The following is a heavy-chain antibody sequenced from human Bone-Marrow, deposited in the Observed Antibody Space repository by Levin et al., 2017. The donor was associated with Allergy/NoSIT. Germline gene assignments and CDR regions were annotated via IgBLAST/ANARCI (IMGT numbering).Heavy chain of an antibody. J-gene: IGHJ4*02. D-gene: IGHD2-15*01. CDR1: GASINSGGHY. Sequence: SETLSLTCTISGASINSGGHYWSWIRHHPGKGLEWIGYIYYTGSTSYNPSLKSRVALSVDTSKNQFSLKLNSVTAADTAVYYCAKYGAASGYFDYWGQGSLVTVSS. CDR2: IYYTGST. V-gene: IGHV4-31*03. CDR3: AKYGAASGYFDY.